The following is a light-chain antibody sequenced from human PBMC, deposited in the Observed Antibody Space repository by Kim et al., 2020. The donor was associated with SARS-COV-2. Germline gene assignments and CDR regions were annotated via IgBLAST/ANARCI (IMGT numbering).Light chain of an antibody. V-gene: IGKV3-15*01. CDR1: QSVSSN. J-gene: IGKJ2*01. Sequence: EIVMTQSPATLSVSPGERATLSCRASQSVSSNLAWYQQKPGQAPRLLIYGASTRATGIPARFSGSGSGTEFILTISSLQSEDFAVYYCQHYNNWPPYTFGQGTKLEI. CDR3: QHYNNWPPYT. CDR2: GAS.